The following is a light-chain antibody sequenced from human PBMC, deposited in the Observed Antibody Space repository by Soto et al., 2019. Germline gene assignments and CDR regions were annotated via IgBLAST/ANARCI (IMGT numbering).Light chain of an antibody. J-gene: IGKJ1*01. CDR2: SES. Sequence: DIQMTQTPSSLSASVGDSVTITCRASQGINNYLAWYQQKTWKVPVILIYSESTLKSGVPSRLSGRGAGTDLNLTISRLQPEDFATYYCQQYDRAPRTCCQGTKVDIK. CDR1: QGINNY. CDR3: QQYDRAPRT. V-gene: IGKV1-27*01.